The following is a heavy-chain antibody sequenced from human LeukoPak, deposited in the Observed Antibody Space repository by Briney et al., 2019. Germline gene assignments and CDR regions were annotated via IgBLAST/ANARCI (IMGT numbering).Heavy chain of an antibody. Sequence: SETLSLTCTVSGGSISSSSYYWGWIRQPPGKELQWIASVYYSGRTNYSPSLKSRVTISVDTSEKQFSLLLNSVTAADTAVYYCARQTGSGLFILPGGQGTLVTVSS. CDR2: VYYSGRT. J-gene: IGHJ4*02. CDR1: GGSISSSSYY. D-gene: IGHD3/OR15-3a*01. CDR3: ARQTGSGLFILP. V-gene: IGHV4-39*01.